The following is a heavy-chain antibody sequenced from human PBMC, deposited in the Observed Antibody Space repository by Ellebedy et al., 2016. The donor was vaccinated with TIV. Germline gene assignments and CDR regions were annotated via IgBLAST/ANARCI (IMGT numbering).Heavy chain of an antibody. CDR2: ISNGGDTT. CDR1: GFTFGCCA. Sequence: PGGSLRLSCAASGFTFGCCAMSWVRQAPGKGLEWVSVISNGGDTTYADSVKGRFTTSRDNSKNTLYLQMNSLRADDTAMYYCAKLGGVLSWYADYWGLGTLVTVSP. CDR3: AKLGGVLSWYADY. D-gene: IGHD6-13*01. V-gene: IGHV3-23*01. J-gene: IGHJ4*02.